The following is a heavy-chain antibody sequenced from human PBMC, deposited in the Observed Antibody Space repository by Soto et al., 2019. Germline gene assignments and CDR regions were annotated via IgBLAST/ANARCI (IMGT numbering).Heavy chain of an antibody. V-gene: IGHV4-59*01. Sequence: QVQLQESGPGLVKPSETLSLTCTVSGGSISSYYWSWIRQPPGKGLEWIGYIYYSGSTNYNPSLKSRVTISVDTSKNQFSLKLRSVTAADTAVYYCARGDPLLWFGEKVYYGMDVGGQGTTVTVSS. D-gene: IGHD3-10*01. CDR3: ARGDPLLWFGEKVYYGMDV. J-gene: IGHJ6*02. CDR2: IYYSGST. CDR1: GGSISSYY.